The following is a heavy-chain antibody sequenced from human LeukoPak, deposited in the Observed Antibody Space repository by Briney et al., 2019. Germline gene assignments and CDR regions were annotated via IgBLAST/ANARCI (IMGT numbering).Heavy chain of an antibody. J-gene: IGHJ3*02. CDR1: GGSISRSSRY. CDR2: IFYSGNT. CDR3: AMGDYWGTDRGEAFDI. V-gene: IGHV4-39*07. D-gene: IGHD4-17*01. Sequence: PSETLSLTCTVAGGSISRSSRYWGWIRQPPGKGLEWIGSIFYSGNTYDNPSLKSRVTISVDTSKNQFSLKLSSVTAADTAVYYCAMGDYWGTDRGEAFDIWGQGTMVTVSS.